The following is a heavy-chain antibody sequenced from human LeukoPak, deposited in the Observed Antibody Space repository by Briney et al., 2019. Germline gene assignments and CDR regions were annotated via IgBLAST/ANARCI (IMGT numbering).Heavy chain of an antibody. D-gene: IGHD4-17*01. Sequence: GGSLRLSWAASRFILSDPWARWVRQAPGEGLEWVGRIKSIADGAATEYAAAVQGRFTISRDDSTNTLYLQMDSLKSEDTAVYYCTTYGDYEGLSDHWGQGTLVTVSS. J-gene: IGHJ5*02. CDR3: TTYGDYEGLSDH. CDR2: IKSIADGAAT. V-gene: IGHV3-15*01. CDR1: RFILSDPW.